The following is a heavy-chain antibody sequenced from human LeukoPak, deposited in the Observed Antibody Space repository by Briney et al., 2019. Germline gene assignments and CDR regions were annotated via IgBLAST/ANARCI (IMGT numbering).Heavy chain of an antibody. D-gene: IGHD5/OR15-5a*01. CDR3: ARRRRRWGYNWFDP. Sequence: PGGSLRLSCAASGFTARSNYMSGVRQAPGKGLEWVSVIYSGGSTYYADSVKGRFTISRDNSKYTLYLQMNSLRVEDTAVYYCARRRRRWGYNWFDPWGQGTLVTVSS. CDR1: GFTARSNY. CDR2: IYSGGST. V-gene: IGHV3-66*01. J-gene: IGHJ5*02.